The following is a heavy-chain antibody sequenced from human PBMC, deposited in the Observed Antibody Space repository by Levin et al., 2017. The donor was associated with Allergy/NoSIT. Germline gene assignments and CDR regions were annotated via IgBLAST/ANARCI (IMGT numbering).Heavy chain of an antibody. CDR2: IWYDGSNK. V-gene: IGHV3-33*01. Sequence: GESLKISCAASGFTFSSYGMHWVRQAPGKGLEWVAVIWYDGSNKYYADSVKGRFTISRDNSKNTLYLQMNSLRAEDTAVYYCAREYSGSYYGLSWFDYWGQETLVTVSS. CDR1: GFTFSSYG. CDR3: AREYSGSYYGLSWFDY. J-gene: IGHJ4*02. D-gene: IGHD1-26*01.